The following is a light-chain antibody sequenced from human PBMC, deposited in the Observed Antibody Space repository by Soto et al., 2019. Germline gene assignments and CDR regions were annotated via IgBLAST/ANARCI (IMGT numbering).Light chain of an antibody. CDR2: QAS. CDR3: QQYYRSSIT. CDR1: QSININ. J-gene: IGKJ5*01. Sequence: VRMTQSPSSLSASVGDGVTITCRASQSININLNWHQQKPGKAPKLLIYQASSLENGVPSRFSGSGSGTEFSLTISSLQPDDFATYYCQQYYRSSITFGQGTRLEIK. V-gene: IGKV1-5*03.